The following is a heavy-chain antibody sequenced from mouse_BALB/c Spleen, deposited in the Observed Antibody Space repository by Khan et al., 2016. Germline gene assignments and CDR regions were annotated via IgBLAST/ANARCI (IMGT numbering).Heavy chain of an antibody. D-gene: IGHD2-2*01. CDR1: GYAFSSYW. V-gene: IGHV1-80*01. Sequence: VQPQESGAELVRPGSSVKISCKASGYAFSSYWMNWVKQRPGQGLEWIGQIYPGDGDTNYNGKFKGKATLTADKSSSTAYMQLSSLTSEDSAVYFCAREGYGYDTFAYWGQGTLVTVSA. J-gene: IGHJ3*01. CDR2: IYPGDGDT. CDR3: AREGYGYDTFAY.